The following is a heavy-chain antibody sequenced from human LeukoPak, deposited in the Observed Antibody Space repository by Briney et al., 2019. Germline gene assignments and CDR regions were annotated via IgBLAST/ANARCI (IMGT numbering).Heavy chain of an antibody. J-gene: IGHJ6*03. CDR1: GYTFTGYY. CDR2: INSNSGGT. V-gene: IGHV1-2*02. Sequence: ASVKVSCKASGYTFTGYYMHWVRQAPGQGLEWMGWINSNSGGTNYAQKFQGRVTMTRDTSISTAYMELSRLRSDDTAVYYCARGLMGILYYYYMDVWGKGTTVTVSS. D-gene: IGHD6-13*01. CDR3: ARGLMGILYYYYMDV.